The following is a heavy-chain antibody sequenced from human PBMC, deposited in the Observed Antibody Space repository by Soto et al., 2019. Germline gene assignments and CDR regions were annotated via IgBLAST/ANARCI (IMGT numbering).Heavy chain of an antibody. CDR2: IYYSGST. D-gene: IGHD3-16*01. CDR1: GGSISSYY. V-gene: IGHV4-59*13. Sequence: SATLALTCPVAGGSISSYYWSWVRQPPGTGLEWIGYIYYSGSTNYNPSLKSRVTISVDTSKNQFSLKLSSVAAADTAVYYCARDLALPSANYYYGMDVWGQGTTVTVSS. J-gene: IGHJ6*02. CDR3: ARDLALPSANYYYGMDV.